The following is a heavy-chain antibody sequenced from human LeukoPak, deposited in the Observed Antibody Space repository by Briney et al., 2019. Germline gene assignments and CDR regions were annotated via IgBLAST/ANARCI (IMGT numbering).Heavy chain of an antibody. CDR1: GYTFTGYY. J-gene: IGHJ4*02. CDR3: ARTPDAYYYDSSGYYY. Sequence: ASVKVSCKASGYTFTGYYMHWVRQAPGQGLEWMGWINPNSGGTNYAQKFQGRVTMTRGTSISTAYMELSRLRSDDTAVYYCARTPDAYYYDSSGYYYWGQGTLVTVSS. D-gene: IGHD3-22*01. V-gene: IGHV1-2*02. CDR2: INPNSGGT.